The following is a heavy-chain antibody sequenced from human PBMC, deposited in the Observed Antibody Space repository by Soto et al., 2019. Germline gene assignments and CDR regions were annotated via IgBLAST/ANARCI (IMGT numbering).Heavy chain of an antibody. CDR1: GFIFNEYG. J-gene: IGHJ4*02. V-gene: IGHV3-33*03. CDR2: IWYDGSNK. CDR3: ARWGCSGSNCNLNQRSYDL. Sequence: QVPLVESGGGVVQPGRSLRLSCAASGFIFNEYGMHWVRQAPGKGLEWVAVIWYDGSNKYYADSVKGRFTISRDNSKNTMSLQMNSLRAEDTAVYYCARWGCSGSNCNLNQRSYDLWGQGTLVTVSS. D-gene: IGHD2-15*01.